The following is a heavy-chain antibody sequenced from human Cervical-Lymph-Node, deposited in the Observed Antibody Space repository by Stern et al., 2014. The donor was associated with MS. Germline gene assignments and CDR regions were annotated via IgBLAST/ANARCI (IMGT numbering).Heavy chain of an antibody. CDR3: ATQGRALAPD. CDR2: IYPSGTT. J-gene: IGHJ4*02. Sequence: QVQLQESGPGLVKPSQTLSLTCTVSGDSISSGNYYWSWIRQPAGKGLDGMGRIYPSGTTTYTPSLGRRVTISIDTSTTQSSLKLSSVPATDTAVYYCATQGRALAPDWGQGTLVTVSS. CDR1: GDSISSGNYY. V-gene: IGHV4-61*02.